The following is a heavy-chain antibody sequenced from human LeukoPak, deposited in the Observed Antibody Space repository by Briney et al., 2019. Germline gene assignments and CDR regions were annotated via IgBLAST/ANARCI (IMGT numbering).Heavy chain of an antibody. CDR1: GFTVSSNY. CDR3: ARDRRTRYDSSGYYSFGY. V-gene: IGHV3-53*01. CDR2: LYSGGST. D-gene: IGHD3-22*01. J-gene: IGHJ4*02. Sequence: GGSLRLSCAASGFTVSSNYMSWVRQAPGKGLEWVSVLYSGGSTYYADSVKGRFTISRGNSKNTLYLQMNSLRAEDTAVYYCARDRRTRYDSSGYYSFGYWGQGTLVTVSS.